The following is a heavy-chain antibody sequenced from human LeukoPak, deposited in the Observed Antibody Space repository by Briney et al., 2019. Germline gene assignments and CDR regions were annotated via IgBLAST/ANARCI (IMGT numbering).Heavy chain of an antibody. D-gene: IGHD4-17*01. CDR1: GFTLRSYA. Sequence: PGGSLRLSCAASGFTLRSYAMSWVRQAPGKGPQWVSGISASGGRTYYADSVKGRFTISRDTSRNALYLQMDSLRADDTAVYYCGKDPNGDYVGAFDMWGQGTTVTFSS. CDR2: ISASGGRT. CDR3: GKDPNGDYVGAFDM. V-gene: IGHV3-23*01. J-gene: IGHJ3*02.